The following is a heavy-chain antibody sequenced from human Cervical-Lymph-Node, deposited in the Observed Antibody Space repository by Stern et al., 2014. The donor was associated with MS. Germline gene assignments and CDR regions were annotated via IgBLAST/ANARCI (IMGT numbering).Heavy chain of an antibody. D-gene: IGHD2-2*01. Sequence: VQLVESGGGLVTPGGSLRLSCAASGLTFSDYSMNWVRQAPGKGLEWVSSITNSGASMYYGDSVKGRFTISRDNAKNTLYLQMDSLSAEDTATYFCASTLHGGLYNWFDPWGQGTLVTVSS. CDR2: ITNSGASM. J-gene: IGHJ5*02. CDR3: ASTLHGGLYNWFDP. V-gene: IGHV3-21*01. CDR1: GLTFSDYS.